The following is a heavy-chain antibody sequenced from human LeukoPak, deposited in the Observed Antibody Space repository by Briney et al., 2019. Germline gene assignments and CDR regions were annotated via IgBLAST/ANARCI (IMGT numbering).Heavy chain of an antibody. V-gene: IGHV3-53*01. CDR3: AREKGGYSYGYYYYYGMDV. D-gene: IGHD5-18*01. CDR1: GFTVSSNY. CDR2: IYSGGST. J-gene: IGHJ6*02. Sequence: PGGSLRLSCAASGFTVSSNYMSWVRQAPGKGLEWVSVIYSGGSTYYADSEKGRFTISRDNSKNTLYLQMNSLRAEDTAVYYCAREKGGYSYGYYYYYGMDVWGQGTTVTVSS.